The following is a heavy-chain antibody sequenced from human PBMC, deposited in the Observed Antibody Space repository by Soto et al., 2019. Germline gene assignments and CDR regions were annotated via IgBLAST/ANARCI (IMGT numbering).Heavy chain of an antibody. J-gene: IGHJ6*02. CDR1: GGTFSSSA. CDR3: ARDNDRLQLGGNYYYILDV. CDR2: IIPLFRTP. V-gene: IGHV1-69*12. Sequence: QVQLVQSGAEMKEPGSSVKVSCKTSGGTFSSSAISWLRQAPGQGLEWMGGIIPLFRTPDYAQKFQGRVTIAEHESTSTAYIERSSLRSEDTAVYYCARDNDRLQLGGNYYYILDVWGQGNTITVS. D-gene: IGHD4-4*01.